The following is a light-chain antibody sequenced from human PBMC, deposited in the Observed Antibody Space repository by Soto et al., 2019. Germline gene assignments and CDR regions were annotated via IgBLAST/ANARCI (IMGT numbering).Light chain of an antibody. Sequence: DIVMTQSPLSLPVTPGEPASISCRSSQSLLHSNGYNYLDWYLQKPGQSPQLLIYLGSNRASGVPDRFSGSGSGTDFTLKISRVEAEDVGVYYGMQGLQSRAFGQGTRLEIK. CDR2: LGS. CDR1: QSLLHSNGYNY. CDR3: MQGLQSRA. V-gene: IGKV2-28*01. J-gene: IGKJ5*01.